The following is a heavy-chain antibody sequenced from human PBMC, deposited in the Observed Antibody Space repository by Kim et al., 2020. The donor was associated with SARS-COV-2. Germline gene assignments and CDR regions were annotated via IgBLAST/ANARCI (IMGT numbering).Heavy chain of an antibody. CDR2: VNAGGGGT. Sequence: GGSLRLSCAASGFTFSNYAFSWVRQAPGKGLEWVSAVNAGGGGTYYAGSVKGRFAISRDNSKDTLYLQMNSLRVEDTALYYCARHNDPGMPRGDWFDPWGQGTLVTVSS. CDR3: ARHNDPGMPRGDWFDP. J-gene: IGHJ5*02. V-gene: IGHV3-23*01. CDR1: GFTFSNYA. D-gene: IGHD1-1*01.